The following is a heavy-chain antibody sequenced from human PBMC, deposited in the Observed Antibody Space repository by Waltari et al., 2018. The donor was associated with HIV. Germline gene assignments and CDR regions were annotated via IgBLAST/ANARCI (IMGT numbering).Heavy chain of an antibody. CDR3: ARDPTAGLDV. V-gene: IGHV3-48*04. CDR2: IVVGETTT. Sequence: EVQLVESGGDLIQPGGSLRLSCVASWFTLSDYIINWVRQAPGKGREWVSYIVVGETTTHYADSVKGRFTSSRDNAENSVFLHMNSLTAEDSGVYYCARDPTAGLDVWGQGTAVTVSS. J-gene: IGHJ6*02. CDR1: WFTLSDYI.